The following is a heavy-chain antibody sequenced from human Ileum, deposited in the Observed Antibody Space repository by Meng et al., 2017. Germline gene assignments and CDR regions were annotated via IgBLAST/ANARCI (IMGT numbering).Heavy chain of an antibody. CDR2: ISAYNGNT. Sequence: VRLLKLGAEVKKPGAQVRVPCKVSGYTLTSYGFSWVRQAPGQGLEWMGWISAYNGNTNYAQKLQGRVTMTTDTATSTAYMELRSLRSDDTAVYYCARERGVWGSYRHYYFDYWGQGTLVTVSS. CDR1: GYTLTSYG. J-gene: IGHJ4*02. V-gene: IGHV1-18*01. CDR3: ARERGVWGSYRHYYFDY. D-gene: IGHD3-16*02.